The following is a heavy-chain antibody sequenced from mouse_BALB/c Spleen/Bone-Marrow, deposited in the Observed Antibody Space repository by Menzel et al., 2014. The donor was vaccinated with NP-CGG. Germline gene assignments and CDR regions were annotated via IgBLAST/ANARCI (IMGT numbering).Heavy chain of an antibody. D-gene: IGHD2-4*01. CDR3: ASVYDYGRGYAMDY. J-gene: IGHJ4*01. V-gene: IGHV1-80*01. CDR1: GYAFSNYG. CDR2: IYPGDGGT. Sequence: VQLQQSGAEVMRPGSSVNISCKASGYAFSNYGMNWVKQRPGQGLEWIGQIYPGDGGTNYNGKFKGRVTLTADKSSSTAYMQLSSLTSEDSAVYFCASVYDYGRGYAMDYWGQGTSVTVSS.